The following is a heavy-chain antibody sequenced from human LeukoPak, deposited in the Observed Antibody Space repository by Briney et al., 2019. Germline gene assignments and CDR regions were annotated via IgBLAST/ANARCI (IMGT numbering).Heavy chain of an antibody. J-gene: IGHJ6*02. CDR2: IYYSGST. CDR3: ARHVQDYYYYGMDV. V-gene: IGHV4-59*08. CDR1: GGSISSYY. Sequence: SETLSLTCTVSGGSISSYYWSWIRQPPGKGLEWIGYIYYSGSTNYNPSLKSRVTISVDTSKNQFSPKLSSVTAADTAVYYCARHVQDYYYYGMDVWGQGTTVTVSS.